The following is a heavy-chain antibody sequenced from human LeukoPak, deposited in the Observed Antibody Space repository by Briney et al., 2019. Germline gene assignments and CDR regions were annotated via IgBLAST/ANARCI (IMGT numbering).Heavy chain of an antibody. J-gene: IGHJ4*02. CDR2: ISGSGGST. D-gene: IGHD2-2*01. CDR3: AKDLGREFGLTSCYDY. V-gene: IGHV3-23*01. Sequence: GGSLRLSCAASGFTFSSYAMSWVRQAPGKGLEWVSAISGSGGSTYYADSVKGRFTISRDNSKNTLYLQMNSLRAEDTAVYYCAKDLGREFGLTSCYDYWGQGTLVTVSS. CDR1: GFTFSSYA.